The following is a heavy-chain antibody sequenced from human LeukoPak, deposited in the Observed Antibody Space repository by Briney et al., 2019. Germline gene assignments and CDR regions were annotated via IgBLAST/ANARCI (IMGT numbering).Heavy chain of an antibody. CDR3: ATLSSGYYFDY. D-gene: IGHD3-22*01. CDR1: GYTFSDYY. Sequence: ASVKISCKVSGYTFSDYYMHWVPQAPGKGLEWMGLVDPEDGETIYAEKFQGRVTITADTSTDTAYMELSSLRSEDTAVYYCATLSSGYYFDYWGQGTLVTVSS. J-gene: IGHJ4*02. CDR2: VDPEDGET. V-gene: IGHV1-69-2*01.